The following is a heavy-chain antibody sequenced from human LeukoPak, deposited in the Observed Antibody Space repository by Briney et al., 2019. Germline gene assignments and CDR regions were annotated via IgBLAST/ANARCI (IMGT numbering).Heavy chain of an antibody. CDR2: ISSSGSTI. J-gene: IGHJ5*02. CDR3: ARWSVLLWFGEFDP. V-gene: IGHV3-11*04. CDR1: GFTFSDYY. Sequence: NPGGSLRLSCAASGFTFSDYYMSWIRQAPGKGLEWVSYISSSGSTIYYADSVKGRFTISRDNAKNSLYLRMNSLRAEDTAVYYCARWSVLLWFGEFDPWGQGTLVTVSS. D-gene: IGHD3-10*01.